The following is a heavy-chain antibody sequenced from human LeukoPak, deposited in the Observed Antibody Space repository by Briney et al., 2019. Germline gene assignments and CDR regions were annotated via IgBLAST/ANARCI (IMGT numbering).Heavy chain of an antibody. J-gene: IGHJ5*02. CDR2: IYHSGST. D-gene: IGHD3-10*01. V-gene: IGHV4-30-2*01. CDR1: GGSISGGGYS. Sequence: SETLSLTCAVSGGSISGGGYSWSWIRQPPGKGLEWIGYIYHSGSTYYNPSLKSRVTISVDRSKNQFSLKLSSVTAADTAVYYCARAYGKRNWFDPWGQGTLVTVSS. CDR3: ARAYGKRNWFDP.